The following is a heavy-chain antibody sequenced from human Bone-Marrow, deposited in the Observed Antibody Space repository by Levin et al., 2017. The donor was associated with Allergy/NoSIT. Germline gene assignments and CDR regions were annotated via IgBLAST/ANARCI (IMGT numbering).Heavy chain of an antibody. J-gene: IGHJ4*02. Sequence: ASVKVSCKASGYTFTDYYFHWVRQAPGQGLQWMGWIDPNTGGTNYAQRFQGRVTMTRDTSISTAYMELSSLRSDDTAVYYCARDSETMVVTALGLWGQGTLVTVSS. D-gene: IGHD2-21*02. CDR3: ARDSETMVVTALGL. V-gene: IGHV1-2*02. CDR2: IDPNTGGT. CDR1: GYTFTDYY.